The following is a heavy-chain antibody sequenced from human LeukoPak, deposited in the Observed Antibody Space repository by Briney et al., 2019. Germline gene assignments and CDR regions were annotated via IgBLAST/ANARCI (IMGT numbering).Heavy chain of an antibody. J-gene: IGHJ4*02. CDR3: ASTSMEVGATQFDY. CDR1: GYTFTSYD. Sequence: GASVKASCKASGYTFTSYDINWVRQATGQGLEWMGWMNPNSGNTGYAQKFQGRVTMTTDTSTDTAYMELRSLRSDDAAVYFCASTSMEVGATQFDYWGQGTLVTVSS. CDR2: MNPNSGNT. D-gene: IGHD1-26*01. V-gene: IGHV1-8*01.